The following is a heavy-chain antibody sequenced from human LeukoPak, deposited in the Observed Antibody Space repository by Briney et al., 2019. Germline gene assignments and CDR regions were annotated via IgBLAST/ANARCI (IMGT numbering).Heavy chain of an antibody. D-gene: IGHD6-19*01. CDR2: IRYSGST. Sequence: SETLSLTCTVSGGSIGSYYWNCIRQAPGKGLEWIGYIRYSGSTNHTSPLKSRVTISVDTSKNHYSLKLSSVTAADTAVYYCARDGVAGGFDYWGQGTLVTVSS. J-gene: IGHJ4*02. V-gene: IGHV4-59*01. CDR1: GGSIGSYY. CDR3: ARDGVAGGFDY.